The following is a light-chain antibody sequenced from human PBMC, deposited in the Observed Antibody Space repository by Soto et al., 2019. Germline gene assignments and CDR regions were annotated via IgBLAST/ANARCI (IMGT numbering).Light chain of an antibody. CDR1: NIGSKS. J-gene: IGLJ2*01. CDR2: YDT. CDR3: QVWDIISDHLI. Sequence: SYELTQPPSVSVAPGKTARITCGGNNIGSKSVHWYQQKPGQAPVLVIYYDTDRPSGIPERFSGSNSGNTATLTISGVEAGDEADYYCQVWDIISDHLIFGGGTKLTVL. V-gene: IGLV3-21*04.